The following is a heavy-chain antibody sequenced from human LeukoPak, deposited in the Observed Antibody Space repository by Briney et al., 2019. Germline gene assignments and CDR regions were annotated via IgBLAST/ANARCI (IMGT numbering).Heavy chain of an antibody. CDR2: TYYRSKWYN. CDR3: ARGNPLSGYELDY. CDR1: GDSVSSNSAA. D-gene: IGHD5-12*01. J-gene: IGHJ4*02. V-gene: IGHV6-1*01. Sequence: SQTLSLTCAISGDSVSSNSAAWNWIRQSPSTGLEWLGRTYYRSKWYNDYAVSVKSRITINPDTSKNQFSLQLNSVTPEDTAVYYCARGNPLSGYELDYWGQGTLVTVSS.